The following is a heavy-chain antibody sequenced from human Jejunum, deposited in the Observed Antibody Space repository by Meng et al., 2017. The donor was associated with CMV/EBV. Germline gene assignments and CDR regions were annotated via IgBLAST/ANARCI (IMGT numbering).Heavy chain of an antibody. CDR3: AREPDY. V-gene: IGHV4-4*07. Sequence: QLRLQESGPGLVTPSATLSLTCPVSGGSLSSYYWSWIRQPAGKGLEWIGRIYTSGSTNYNPSLKSRVTMSVDTSKNQFSLKLSSVTVADTAVYHCAREPDYWGQGTLVTVSS. CDR2: IYTSGST. CDR1: GGSLSSYY. J-gene: IGHJ4*02.